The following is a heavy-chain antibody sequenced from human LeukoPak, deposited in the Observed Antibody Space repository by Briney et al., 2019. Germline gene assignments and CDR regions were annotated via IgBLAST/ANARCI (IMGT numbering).Heavy chain of an antibody. V-gene: IGHV3-9*01. CDR2: ISWNSGSI. CDR1: GFTFDDYA. CDR3: ARSITMMNL. D-gene: IGHD3-22*01. Sequence: PGGSLRLSCAASGFTFDDYAMHWVRQAPGKGLEWVAGISWNSGSIGYADSVKGRFTISRDNAKNSLYLQMNSLRAEDTALYYCARSITMMNLWGQGTLVTVSS. J-gene: IGHJ4*02.